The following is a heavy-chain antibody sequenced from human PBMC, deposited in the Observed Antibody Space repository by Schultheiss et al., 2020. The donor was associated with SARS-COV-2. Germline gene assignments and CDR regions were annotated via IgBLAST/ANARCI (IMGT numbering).Heavy chain of an antibody. D-gene: IGHD6-13*01. V-gene: IGHV3-23*01. J-gene: IGHJ4*02. Sequence: GGSLRLSCAASGFTFSSYSMNWVRQAPGKGLEWVSAISGSGGSTYYADSVKGRFTISRDNSKNTLYLQMNSLRAEDTAMYYCARVQSTSWYGGCDYWGQGTLVTVSS. CDR1: GFTFSSYS. CDR2: ISGSGGST. CDR3: ARVQSTSWYGGCDY.